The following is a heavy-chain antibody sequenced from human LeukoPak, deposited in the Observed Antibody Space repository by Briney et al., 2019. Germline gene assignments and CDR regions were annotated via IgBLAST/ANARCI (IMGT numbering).Heavy chain of an antibody. CDR3: ARDHRGGYCSSTSCYWFDP. D-gene: IGHD2-2*01. Sequence: ASVKVSCKASGYTFTSYYMHWVRQAPGQGLEWMGIINPSVGSTSYAQKFQGRVTMTRDTSTSTDYMELRSLRSDDTAVYYCARDHRGGYCSSTSCYWFDPWGQGTLVTVSS. CDR2: INPSVGST. CDR1: GYTFTSYY. V-gene: IGHV1-46*01. J-gene: IGHJ5*02.